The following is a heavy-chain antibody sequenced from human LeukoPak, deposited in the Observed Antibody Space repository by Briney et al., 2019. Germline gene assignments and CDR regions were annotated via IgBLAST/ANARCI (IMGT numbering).Heavy chain of an antibody. J-gene: IGHJ4*02. V-gene: IGHV4-31*03. CDR3: ARFYYSTSGSYPSYFDF. Sequence: SQTLSLTCTVSGGSIGIGGYYWTWIRQHPGKGLKWIGYIYYSGSTYHDPSLQSRVTISVDPSKNQFSLRLTSVTAADTAVYYRARFYYSTSGSYPSYFDFWGQGTLVTVSS. D-gene: IGHD3-10*01. CDR2: IYYSGST. CDR1: GGSIGIGGYY.